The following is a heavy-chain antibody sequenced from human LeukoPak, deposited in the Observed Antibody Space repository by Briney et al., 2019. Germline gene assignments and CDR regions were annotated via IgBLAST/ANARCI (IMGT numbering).Heavy chain of an antibody. CDR3: ARWLYSSGWAIDY. J-gene: IGHJ4*02. CDR1: GFTFSTYY. D-gene: IGHD6-19*01. CDR2: IRADGSGK. Sequence: GGSLRLSCAASGFTFSTYYTNWVRQAPGKGLEWVSNIRADGSGKWYMDSVKGRFTISRDNAKDSLFLQMNNLRAEDTAVYYCARWLYSSGWAIDYWGQGTLVTVSS. V-gene: IGHV3-7*01.